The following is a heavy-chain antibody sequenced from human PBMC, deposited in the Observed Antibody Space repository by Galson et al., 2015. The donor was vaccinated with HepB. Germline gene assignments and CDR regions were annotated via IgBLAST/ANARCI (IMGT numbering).Heavy chain of an antibody. V-gene: IGHV1-18*01. Sequence: SVKVSCKASGYTFSTYSTTWVRQAPGQGLEWMGWISAYNDNTNYARKFQGRVTMTTDTSTSTAYMELRSLRSDDTAVYYCARGAPVGGVGGSQNNWIDPWGQGTLVTVSS. J-gene: IGHJ5*02. CDR3: ARGAPVGGVGGSQNNWIDP. CDR1: GYTFSTYS. D-gene: IGHD2-15*01. CDR2: ISAYNDNT.